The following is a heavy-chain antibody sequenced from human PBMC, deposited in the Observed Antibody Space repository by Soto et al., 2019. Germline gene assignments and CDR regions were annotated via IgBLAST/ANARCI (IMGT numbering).Heavy chain of an antibody. CDR1: GGTFSSYT. Sequence: ASVKVSCKASGGTFSSYTISWVRQAPGQGLEWMGRIIPILGIANYAQKFQGRVTITADKSTSTAYMELSSLRSEDTAVYYCARDLGYCSGGSCYHPHRDYWGQGTLVTVSS. D-gene: IGHD2-15*01. CDR2: IIPILGIA. J-gene: IGHJ4*02. CDR3: ARDLGYCSGGSCYHPHRDY. V-gene: IGHV1-69*04.